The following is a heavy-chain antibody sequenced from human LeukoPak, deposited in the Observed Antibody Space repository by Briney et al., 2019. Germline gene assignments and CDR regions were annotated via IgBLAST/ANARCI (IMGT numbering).Heavy chain of an antibody. CDR2: ITGSSTTI. V-gene: IGHV3-48*02. J-gene: IGHJ4*02. CDR1: GFTFSTYS. D-gene: IGHD3-10*01. Sequence: GGPLRLSCAASGFTFSTYSMNWLRQAPGKALEWVSFITGSSTTIHYADSVKGRFTISRDNAKHSLYLQMNSLRDEDTAVYYCARVRGVTLSYHYFDYWGQGTLVTVSS. CDR3: ARVRGVTLSYHYFDY.